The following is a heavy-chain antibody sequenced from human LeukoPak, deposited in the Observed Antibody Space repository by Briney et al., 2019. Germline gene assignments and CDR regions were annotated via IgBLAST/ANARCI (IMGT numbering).Heavy chain of an antibody. J-gene: IGHJ3*02. CDR2: IYYSGST. V-gene: IGHV4-59*11. D-gene: IGHD6-6*01. CDR1: GGSISSHY. Sequence: SETLSLTCTVSGGSISSHYWSWIRQPPGKGLEGIGYIYYSGSTNYNPSLKSRVTISVDPSKNQFSLKLSSVTAADTAVYFCARVVAARQKEVDDAFDIWGQGTMVTVSS. CDR3: ARVVAARQKEVDDAFDI.